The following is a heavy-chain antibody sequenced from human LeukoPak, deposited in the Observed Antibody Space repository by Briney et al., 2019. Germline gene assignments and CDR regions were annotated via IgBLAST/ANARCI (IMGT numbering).Heavy chain of an antibody. CDR2: INHSGST. D-gene: IGHD2-2*01. J-gene: IGHJ6*02. V-gene: IGHV4-34*01. CDR1: GGSFSGYY. CDR3: ARGYCSSISCYYYYGMDV. Sequence: SETLSLTCAVYGGSFSGYYWSWIREPPGEGLEWIGEINHSGSTTYNPSLKSRVTISVDTSTNQFSLKMSSVTAADTAVYYCARGYCSSISCYYYYGMDVWGQGTTVTVSS.